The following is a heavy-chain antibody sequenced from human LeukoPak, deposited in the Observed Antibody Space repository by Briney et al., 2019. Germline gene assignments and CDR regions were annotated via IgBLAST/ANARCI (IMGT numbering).Heavy chain of an antibody. CDR2: ISSSSSYI. Sequence: GGSLRLSCAASGFTFSSYSMNWVRQAPGKGLEWVSSISSSSSYIYYADSVKGRFNISRDNAKNSLYLQMNSLRDEDTAVYYCARDDYDSSGYSALGIDYWGQGTLVTVSS. V-gene: IGHV3-21*01. CDR3: ARDDYDSSGYSALGIDY. CDR1: GFTFSSYS. J-gene: IGHJ4*02. D-gene: IGHD3-22*01.